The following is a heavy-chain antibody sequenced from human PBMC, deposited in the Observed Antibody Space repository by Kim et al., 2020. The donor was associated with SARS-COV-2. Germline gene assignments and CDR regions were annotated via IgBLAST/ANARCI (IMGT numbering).Heavy chain of an antibody. CDR2: TYYRSKWYN. V-gene: IGHV6-1*01. J-gene: IGHJ6*02. D-gene: IGHD3-3*01. CDR1: GDSVSSNSAA. CDR3: ARVNYDFWSGYYRGRRVYGMDV. Sequence: SQTLSLTCAISGDSVSSNSAAWNWIRQSPSRGLEWLGRTYYRSKWYNDYAVSVKSRITINPDTSKNQFSLQLNSVTPEDTAVYYCARVNYDFWSGYYRGRRVYGMDVWGQGTTVTVSS.